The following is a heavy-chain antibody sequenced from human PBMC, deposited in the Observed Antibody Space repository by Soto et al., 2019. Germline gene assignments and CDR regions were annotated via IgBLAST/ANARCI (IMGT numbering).Heavy chain of an antibody. J-gene: IGHJ4*02. CDR1: GFTFSSYG. CDR3: AKDNRYYYDSSGYFPWLFDY. CDR2: ISYDGSNK. V-gene: IGHV3-30*18. D-gene: IGHD3-22*01. Sequence: GGSLRLSCAASGFTFSSYGMHWVRQAPGKGLEWVAVISYDGSNKCYADSVKGRFTISRDNSKNTLYLQMNSLRAEDTAVYYCAKDNRYYYDSSGYFPWLFDYWGQGTLVTVSS.